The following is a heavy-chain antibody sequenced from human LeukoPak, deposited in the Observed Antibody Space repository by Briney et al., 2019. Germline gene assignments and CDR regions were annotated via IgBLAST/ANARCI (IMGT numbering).Heavy chain of an antibody. D-gene: IGHD3-22*01. J-gene: IGHJ3*02. CDR1: GFTFSSYS. CDR2: ISSSSSYI. Sequence: GGSLRLSCAASGFTFSSYSMNWVRQAPGKGLEWVSSISSSSSYIYYADSVKGRFTISRDNAKNSLYLQMNSLRAEDTAVYYCARSLAHYDSSGYDWGAFDIWGQGTMVTVSS. V-gene: IGHV3-21*01. CDR3: ARSLAHYDSSGYDWGAFDI.